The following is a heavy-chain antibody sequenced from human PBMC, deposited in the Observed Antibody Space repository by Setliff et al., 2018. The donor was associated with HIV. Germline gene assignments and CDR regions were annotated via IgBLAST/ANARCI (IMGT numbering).Heavy chain of an antibody. CDR1: GGSITSSTYH. V-gene: IGHV4-39*07. J-gene: IGHJ4*02. CDR2: IFYSGST. D-gene: IGHD3-22*01. CDR3: ARDHKYYYDSSGLDY. Sequence: ETLSLTCTVSGGSITSSTYHWDWIRQPPGKGLEWIGSIFYSGSTYYNPSVKSRVTISIDTSKNQFSLRLSSVTAADTAVYYCARDHKYYYDSSGLDYWGQGTLVTVSS.